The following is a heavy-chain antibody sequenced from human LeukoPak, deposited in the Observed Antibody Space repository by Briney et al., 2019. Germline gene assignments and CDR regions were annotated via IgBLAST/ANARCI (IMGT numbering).Heavy chain of an antibody. CDR3: AKAGAVVVVAAKYFDY. Sequence: GGSLRLSCAASGFTFSSYAMSWVRQAPGKGLEWVSAISGSGDSTYYADCVKGRFPISRDNSKNTLYLQMNSLRAEDTAVYYCAKAGAVVVVAAKYFDYWGQGTLVTVSS. CDR1: GFTFSSYA. V-gene: IGHV3-23*01. D-gene: IGHD2-15*01. CDR2: ISGSGDST. J-gene: IGHJ4*02.